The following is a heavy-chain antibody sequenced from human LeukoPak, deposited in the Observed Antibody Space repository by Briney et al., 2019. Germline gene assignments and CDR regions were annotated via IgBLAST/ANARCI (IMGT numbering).Heavy chain of an antibody. CDR3: ARISAGRYGMDV. CDR1: GGSVTSGGYY. J-gene: IGHJ6*02. V-gene: IGHV4-31*03. Sequence: PSETLSLTCTVSGGSVTSGGYYWSWIRQHPGKGLEWMGYVYYTGSTYYNPSLKSRVTISPDTSRNQFSLKVSSVTAADTAVYYCARISAGRYGMDVWGQGTTVTVSS. D-gene: IGHD6-6*01. CDR2: VYYTGST.